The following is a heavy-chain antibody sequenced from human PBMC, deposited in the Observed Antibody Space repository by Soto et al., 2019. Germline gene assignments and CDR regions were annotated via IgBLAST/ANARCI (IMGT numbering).Heavy chain of an antibody. J-gene: IGHJ1*01. V-gene: IGHV3-23*01. CDR3: AKDAPVGLPLLRDLHD. D-gene: IGHD2-15*01. Sequence: QPGGSLRLSCAASGFTFSNYGMSWVRQAPGKGLEWVSVISGSGGSTYYADSVKGRFTLSRDNSKNTVYLQMNSLRAEDTAVYYCAKDAPVGLPLLRDLHDWGQGXLVTVYS. CDR2: ISGSGGST. CDR1: GFTFSNYG.